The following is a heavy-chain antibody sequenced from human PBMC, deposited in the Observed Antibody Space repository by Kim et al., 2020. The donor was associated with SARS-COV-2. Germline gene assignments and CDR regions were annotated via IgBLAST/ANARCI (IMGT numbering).Heavy chain of an antibody. J-gene: IGHJ4*02. V-gene: IGHV3-15*01. CDR2: IKSKTDGGTT. CDR1: GFTFNNAW. D-gene: IGHD1-26*01. CDR3: ATGTSVGG. Sequence: GGSLRLSCAASGFTFNNAWMSWVRHAPGKGLEWVGRIKSKTDGGTTDYAAPVKGRFTISRDDSKNTAYLQMNSLKSDDTALYYCATGTSVGGWGQGTRVTVSS.